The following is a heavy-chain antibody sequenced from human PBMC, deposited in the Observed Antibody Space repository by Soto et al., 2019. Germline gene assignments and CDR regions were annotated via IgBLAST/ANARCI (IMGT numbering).Heavy chain of an antibody. CDR3: ARDGELELPDYYYYYYMDV. V-gene: IGHV1-3*01. Sequence: VASVKVSCKASGYTFTSYAMHWVRQAPGQRLEWMGWINAGNGNTKYSQKFQGRVTITRDTSASTAYMELSSLRSEDTAVYYCARDGELELPDYYYYYYMDVWGKGTTVTVSS. CDR1: GYTFTSYA. J-gene: IGHJ6*03. CDR2: INAGNGNT. D-gene: IGHD1-7*01.